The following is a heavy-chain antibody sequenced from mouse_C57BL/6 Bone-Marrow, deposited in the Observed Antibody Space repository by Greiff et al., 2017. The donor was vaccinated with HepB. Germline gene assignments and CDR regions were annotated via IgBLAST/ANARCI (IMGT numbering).Heavy chain of an antibody. Sequence: VQLQQPGAELVKPGASVKMSCKASGYTFTSYWITWVKPRPGQGLEWIGDIYPGSGSTNYNEKFKSKATLTVDTSSSTAYMQLSSLTSEDSAVYYCARSGGITTVVPYYFDYWGQGTTLTVSS. CDR3: ARSGGITTVVPYYFDY. J-gene: IGHJ2*01. V-gene: IGHV1-55*01. D-gene: IGHD1-1*01. CDR2: IYPGSGST. CDR1: GYTFTSYW.